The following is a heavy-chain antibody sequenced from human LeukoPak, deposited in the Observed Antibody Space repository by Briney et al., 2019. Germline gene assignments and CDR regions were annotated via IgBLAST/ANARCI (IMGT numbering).Heavy chain of an antibody. CDR3: ARDSETETGWYYYGMDV. CDR1: GLTVSRNY. V-gene: IGHV3-53*01. D-gene: IGHD2-21*02. CDR2: LYSGGSA. Sequence: GGSLRLSCAASGLTVSRNYMNWVRQAPGKGLEWIAVLYSGGSAYYADSVKGRFTISRDNSKNTLYLQIYSLRAEDTAVYYCARDSETETGWYYYGMDVWGQGTTVTVSS. J-gene: IGHJ6*02.